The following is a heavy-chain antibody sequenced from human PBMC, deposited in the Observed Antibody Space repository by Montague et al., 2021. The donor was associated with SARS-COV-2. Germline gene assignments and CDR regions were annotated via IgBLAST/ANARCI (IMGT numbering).Heavy chain of an antibody. D-gene: IGHD1-26*01. CDR1: GDSVSRNRAA. Sequence: CAISGDSVSRNRAAWNWIRQSPSKGLEWLGRTYYRSEWYNDYAVSVRSRITTNPDTSKNQISLQLNSVTPEGTAVYYCARTSASSDYWGQGTLVTVSS. CDR3: ARTSASSDY. J-gene: IGHJ4*02. CDR2: TYYRSEWYN. V-gene: IGHV6-1*01.